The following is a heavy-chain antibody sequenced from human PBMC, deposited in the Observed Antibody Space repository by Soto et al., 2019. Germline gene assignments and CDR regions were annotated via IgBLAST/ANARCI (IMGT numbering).Heavy chain of an antibody. CDR3: AEREGSSGYYFDS. D-gene: IGHD3-22*01. J-gene: IGHJ4*02. CDR2: ISGSGNST. CDR1: GFTFRTYG. V-gene: IGHV3-23*01. Sequence: EVQLLESGGHLVQSGGSLRLSCAASGFTFRTYGMTWVRQAPGKGLQWVSSISGSGNSTYYADSVKGRFTISRDNSKNTLYLHMNSLRAEDTAVYYCAEREGSSGYYFDSWGQGTLVTVSS.